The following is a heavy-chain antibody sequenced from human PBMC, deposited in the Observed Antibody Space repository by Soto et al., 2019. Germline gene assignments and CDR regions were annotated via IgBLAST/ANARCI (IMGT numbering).Heavy chain of an antibody. CDR1: GFTFGTLA. CDR3: SRVYGSYSGYDRTALFDY. J-gene: IGHJ4*02. Sequence: EVRLLESGGGLVQPGGSLRLSCAASGFTFGTLAMSWVRQAPGQGLLLVSTISGGGDVTFYADSVKGRFAISRDNSRNTVYVHITRLRPEDTAIYSCSRVYGSYSGYDRTALFDYWGQGDLLTVSS. V-gene: IGHV3-23*01. CDR2: ISGGGDVT. D-gene: IGHD5-12*01.